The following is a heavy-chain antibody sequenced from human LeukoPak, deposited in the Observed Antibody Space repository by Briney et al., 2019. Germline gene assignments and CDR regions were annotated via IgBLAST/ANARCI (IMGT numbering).Heavy chain of an antibody. D-gene: IGHD3-9*01. Sequence: SETLSLTCSVSGGSISSYFWSCIRQPAGKGLEWIGRIYNSGSTNYNPSLKSRSAISVDTSKNQFSLRLSSVTAADTAVYYCARSISTGLWPFDIWGQGTMVTVSS. J-gene: IGHJ3*02. V-gene: IGHV4-4*07. CDR2: IYNSGST. CDR3: ARSISTGLWPFDI. CDR1: GGSISSYF.